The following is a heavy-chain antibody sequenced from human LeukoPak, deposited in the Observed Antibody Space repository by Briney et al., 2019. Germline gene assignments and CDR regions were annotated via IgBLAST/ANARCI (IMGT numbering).Heavy chain of an antibody. D-gene: IGHD6-19*01. CDR3: ARDAEDSSGWTFDY. Sequence: SGGSLRLSCEAPGFTFSRYWMYWVRQAPGKGLEWVSRIKSDGTFISYAESVRGRFTISRDNAKNTLFLEMNSLRVDDTAIYYCARDAEDSSGWTFDYWGQGTLVTVSS. V-gene: IGHV3-74*01. CDR2: IKSDGTFI. CDR1: GFTFSRYW. J-gene: IGHJ4*02.